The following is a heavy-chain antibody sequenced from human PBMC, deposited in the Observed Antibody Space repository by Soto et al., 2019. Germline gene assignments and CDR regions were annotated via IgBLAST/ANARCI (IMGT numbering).Heavy chain of an antibody. CDR3: ATVTTMTTVTTMGAFDI. V-gene: IGHV3-23*01. D-gene: IGHD4-17*01. CDR2: ISGSGGST. J-gene: IGHJ3*02. Sequence: GGSLRLSCAASGFTFSSYAMSWVRQAPGKGLEWVSAISGSGGSTYYADSVKGRFTIPRDNSKNTLYLQMNSLRAEDTAVYYCATVTTMTTVTTMGAFDIWGQGTMVTVSS. CDR1: GFTFSSYA.